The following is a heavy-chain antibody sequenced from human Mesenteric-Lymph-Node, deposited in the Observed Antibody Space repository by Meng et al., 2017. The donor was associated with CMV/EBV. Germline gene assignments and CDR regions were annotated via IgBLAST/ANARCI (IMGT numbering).Heavy chain of an antibody. J-gene: IGHJ4*02. CDR1: IHTYY. D-gene: IGHD3-22*01. Sequence: IHTYYWSWIRQPPGKGLEWIGYIFYSGSTNYNPSLKSRVTISLDTSDNQFSLKLSSVTAADTAVYYCARHTREDNYDTSGYYYGPIDSWGQGILVTVSS. CDR2: IFYSGST. CDR3: ARHTREDNYDTSGYYYGPIDS. V-gene: IGHV4-59*08.